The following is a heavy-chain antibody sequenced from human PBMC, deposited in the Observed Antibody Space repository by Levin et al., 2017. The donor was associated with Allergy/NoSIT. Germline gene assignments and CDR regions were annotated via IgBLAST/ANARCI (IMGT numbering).Heavy chain of an antibody. J-gene: IGHJ3*02. V-gene: IGHV3-23*01. CDR1: GFTFSSYA. CDR2: ISGSGGST. Sequence: GGSLRLSCAASGFTFSSYAMSWVRQAPGKGLEWVSAISGSGGSTYYADSVKGRFTISRDNSKNTLYLQMNSLRAEDTAVYYCARGGAGDYGRWAFDIWGQGTMVTVSS. D-gene: IGHD4-17*01. CDR3: ARGGAGDYGRWAFDI.